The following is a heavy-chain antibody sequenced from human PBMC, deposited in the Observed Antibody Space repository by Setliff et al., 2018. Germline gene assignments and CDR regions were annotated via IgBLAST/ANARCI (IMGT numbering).Heavy chain of an antibody. V-gene: IGHV4-34*01. CDR3: ARDQWVRSPPLYFSYSMDV. Sequence: SETLSLTCSVYGESFSNNYWSWIRQPPGKGLEWIGESNHSGGTSYNPSLKSRLTMSVDTSKNHFSLKLTSMTAADTAVYYCARDQWVRSPPLYFSYSMDVWGQGTTVTVSS. D-gene: IGHD5-12*01. CDR1: GESFSNNY. CDR2: SNHSGGT. J-gene: IGHJ6*02.